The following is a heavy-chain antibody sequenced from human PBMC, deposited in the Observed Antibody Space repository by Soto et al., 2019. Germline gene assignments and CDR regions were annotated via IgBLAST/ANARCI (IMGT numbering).Heavy chain of an antibody. CDR1: GYTFTGYY. CDR3: ARVYVVVVAATREYYFDY. Sequence: ASVKVSCKASGYTFTGYYMHWVRQAPGQGLEWMGWINPNSGGTNYAQKFQGRVTMTRDTSISTAYMELSRLRSDDAAVYYCARVYVVVVAATREYYFDYWGQGTLVTVSS. V-gene: IGHV1-2*02. J-gene: IGHJ4*02. CDR2: INPNSGGT. D-gene: IGHD2-15*01.